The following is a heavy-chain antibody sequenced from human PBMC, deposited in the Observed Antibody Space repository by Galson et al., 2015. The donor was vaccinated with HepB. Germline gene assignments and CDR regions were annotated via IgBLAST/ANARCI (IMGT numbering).Heavy chain of an antibody. V-gene: IGHV3-21*01. J-gene: IGHJ4*02. D-gene: IGHD4-17*01. CDR3: ARPYGDYEGYFDY. CDR2: ISSSSSYI. Sequence: SLRLSCAASGFTFSSYSMNWVRQAPGKGLEWVSSISSSSSYIYYADSVKGRFTISRDNAKNSLYLQMNSLRAEDTAVYYCARPYGDYEGYFDYWGQGTLVTVSS. CDR1: GFTFSSYS.